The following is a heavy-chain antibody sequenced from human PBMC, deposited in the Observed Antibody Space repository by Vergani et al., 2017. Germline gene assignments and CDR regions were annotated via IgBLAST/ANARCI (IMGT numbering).Heavy chain of an antibody. CDR1: GGSISSYY. D-gene: IGHD3-10*01. CDR2: IYYSGTT. J-gene: IGHJ6*02. CDR3: ARGRSMVRGVTAYGMDV. Sequence: QVQLQESGPGLVKPSETLSLTCTVSGGSISSYYWSWIRQPPGKGLEWIGYIYYSGTTYDNPSLRSRLTISVDTSKNQFSLKLSSVTAADTAVYYCARGRSMVRGVTAYGMDVWGQGTTVTVSS. V-gene: IGHV4-59*08.